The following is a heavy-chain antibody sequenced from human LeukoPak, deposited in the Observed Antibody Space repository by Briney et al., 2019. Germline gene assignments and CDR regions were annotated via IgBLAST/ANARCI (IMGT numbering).Heavy chain of an antibody. Sequence: GESLKISCEGSGYSLTSYWIGWVRQMPGKGLEWMGTIYPGDSDTRYSPSFQGQVTISADKSISTAYLQWSSLKASDTAIYYCARLYYDSSGYQYFDYRGQGTLVTVSS. V-gene: IGHV5-51*01. D-gene: IGHD3-22*01. CDR2: IYPGDSDT. CDR1: GYSLTSYW. CDR3: ARLYYDSSGYQYFDY. J-gene: IGHJ4*02.